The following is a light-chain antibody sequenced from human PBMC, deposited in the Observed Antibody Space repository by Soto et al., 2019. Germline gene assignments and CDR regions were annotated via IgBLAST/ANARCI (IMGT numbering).Light chain of an antibody. J-gene: IGLJ1*01. CDR3: SSYTLSRIDYV. CDR1: SSDVGGYNY. Sequence: QSALTQPASVSGSPGQSITISCTGTSSDVGGYNYVSWYQQHPGKAPKLMIYEVSNRPSGVSNRFSGSKSGNTASLTISGLQAEDEADYHCSSYTLSRIDYVFGTGTKLTVL. V-gene: IGLV2-14*01. CDR2: EVS.